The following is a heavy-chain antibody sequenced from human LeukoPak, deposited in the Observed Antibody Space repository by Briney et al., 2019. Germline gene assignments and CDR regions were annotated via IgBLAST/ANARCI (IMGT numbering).Heavy chain of an antibody. CDR2: MNPNSGNT. CDR1: GYTFTSYD. D-gene: IGHD6-19*01. V-gene: IGHV1-8*01. Sequence: ASVNVSCKASGYTFTSYDINWVRQATGQGLEWMGWMNPNSGNTGYAQKFQGRVTMTRNTSISTAYMELSSLRSEDTAVYYCARGLKKRDSSGLIYYFDYWGQGTLVTVSS. CDR3: ARGLKKRDSSGLIYYFDY. J-gene: IGHJ4*02.